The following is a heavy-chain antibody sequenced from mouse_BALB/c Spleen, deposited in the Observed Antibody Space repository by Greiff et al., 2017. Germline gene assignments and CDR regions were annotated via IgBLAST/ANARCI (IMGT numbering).Heavy chain of an antibody. CDR2: IDPANGNT. V-gene: IGHV14-3*02. Sequence: VHVKQSGAELVKPGASVKLSCTASGFNIKDTYMHWVKQRPEQGLEWIGRIDPANGNTKYDPKFQGKATITADTSSNTAYLQLSSLTSEDTAVYYCARRITTVVATNAMDYWGQGTSVTVSS. J-gene: IGHJ4*01. CDR1: GFNIKDTY. D-gene: IGHD1-1*01. CDR3: ARRITTVVATNAMDY.